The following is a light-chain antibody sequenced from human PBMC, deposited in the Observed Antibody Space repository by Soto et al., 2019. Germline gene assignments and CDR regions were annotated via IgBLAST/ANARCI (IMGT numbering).Light chain of an antibody. V-gene: IGLV2-14*01. Sequence: QSVLTQPASVSGSPGQSITISCTGTSSDIGGYNYVSWYQQHPGKAPKLMIYDVSNRPSGVSNRFSASKSGNTASLTISGLQAEDGADYYCSSYTSSSTLVVFGGGTKLTVL. CDR2: DVS. CDR1: SSDIGGYNY. CDR3: SSYTSSSTLVV. J-gene: IGLJ2*01.